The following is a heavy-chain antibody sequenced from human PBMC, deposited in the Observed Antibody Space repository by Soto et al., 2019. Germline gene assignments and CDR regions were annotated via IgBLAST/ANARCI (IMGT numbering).Heavy chain of an antibody. CDR2: SSYNGVT. CDR1: ADSSSFSNYY. V-gene: IGHV4-39*01. D-gene: IGHD1-1*01. Sequence: SETLSLTCTVSADSSSFSNYYWAWTRHPPGQGLQWIGSSSYNGVTFYNPSLKGRVAMSVDASKKLCSLQVTAVTAADTAVYCCGRHRLEVAWRGFEPWGQGSPVTVSS. J-gene: IGHJ5*02. CDR3: GRHRLEVAWRGFEP.